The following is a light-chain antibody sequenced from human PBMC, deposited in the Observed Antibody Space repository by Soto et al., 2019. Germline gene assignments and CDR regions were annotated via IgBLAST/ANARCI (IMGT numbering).Light chain of an antibody. Sequence: IVLTQSPATLSVSPGERATLSCRASQSIANNLAWYQQRPGQAPRLLIHGASTRATGIPARFSGSRSGTEFTLTISSLQSEDSAVYYCQQYHDWPPLTFGGGTKV. J-gene: IGKJ4*01. CDR3: QQYHDWPPLT. CDR1: QSIANN. CDR2: GAS. V-gene: IGKV3-15*01.